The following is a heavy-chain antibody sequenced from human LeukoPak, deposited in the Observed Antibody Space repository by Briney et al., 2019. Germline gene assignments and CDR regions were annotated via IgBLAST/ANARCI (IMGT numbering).Heavy chain of an antibody. CDR2: IKHSRST. Sequence: TSETLSLTCAVYGGSFSGYYWSWIRQPPGKGLEWIGEIKHSRSTNYNPSLKSRVTISVDTSKNQFSLKLSSVTAADTAVYYCARGPYSSGWPDYWGQGTLVTVSS. CDR1: GGSFSGYY. J-gene: IGHJ4*02. D-gene: IGHD6-19*01. CDR3: ARGPYSSGWPDY. V-gene: IGHV4-34*01.